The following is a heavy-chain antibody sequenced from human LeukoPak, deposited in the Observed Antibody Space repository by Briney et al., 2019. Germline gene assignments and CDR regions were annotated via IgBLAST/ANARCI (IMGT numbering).Heavy chain of an antibody. J-gene: IGHJ4*02. V-gene: IGHV1-8*03. Sequence: ASVKVYCKASGDTFTSYDINWVRQATGQGLEWMGWMNPNSGNTGYAQKFQGRVTITSNTSISTAYMQLSSLRSEDTAVYYCARGGSSSGLETDYWGQGTLVTVSS. CDR1: GDTFTSYD. D-gene: IGHD6-6*01. CDR2: MNPNSGNT. CDR3: ARGGSSSGLETDY.